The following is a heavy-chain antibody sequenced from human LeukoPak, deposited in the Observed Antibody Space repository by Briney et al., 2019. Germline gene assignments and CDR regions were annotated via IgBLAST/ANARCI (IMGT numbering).Heavy chain of an antibody. V-gene: IGHV5-51*01. D-gene: IGHD5-18*01. CDR1: GYTFTKYW. CDR3: ARLNFAVDTAMVISSEDGAFDI. Sequence: GESLKISCKGSGYTFTKYWIAWVRQMPGKGLEWMGIIYPGDSDIRYSPSFQGQVTISADKSISTAYLQWSSLKASDTAMYYCARLNFAVDTAMVISSEDGAFDIWGQGTMVTVSS. J-gene: IGHJ3*02. CDR2: IYPGDSDI.